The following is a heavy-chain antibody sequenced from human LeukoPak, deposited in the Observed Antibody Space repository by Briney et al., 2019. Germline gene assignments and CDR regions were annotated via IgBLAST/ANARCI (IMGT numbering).Heavy chain of an antibody. J-gene: IGHJ5*02. D-gene: IGHD3-3*01. Sequence: GGSLRLSCAASGFTFSSYAMSWVRQAPGKRLEWVSAISGSGGSTYYADSVKGRFAISRDNSKNTLYLQMNSLRAEDTAVNYCAKEFRVVIGWFDPWGQGTLVTVSS. CDR3: AKEFRVVIGWFDP. CDR1: GFTFSSYA. V-gene: IGHV3-23*01. CDR2: ISGSGGST.